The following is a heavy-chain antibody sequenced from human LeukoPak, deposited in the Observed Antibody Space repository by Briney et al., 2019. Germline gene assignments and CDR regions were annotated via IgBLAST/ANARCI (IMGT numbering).Heavy chain of an antibody. CDR2: IYYSGST. V-gene: IGHV4-39*01. D-gene: IGHD4-23*01. J-gene: IGHJ4*02. CDR1: GGSISSSSYY. Sequence: PSETLSLTCTVSGGSISSSSYYWGWIRQPPGKGLEWIGSIYYSGSTYYNPSLKSRVTISVDTSKNQFSLKLSSVTAADTAVYYCARHIGLRWHLDWWGQGTLDTVSS. CDR3: ARHIGLRWHLDW.